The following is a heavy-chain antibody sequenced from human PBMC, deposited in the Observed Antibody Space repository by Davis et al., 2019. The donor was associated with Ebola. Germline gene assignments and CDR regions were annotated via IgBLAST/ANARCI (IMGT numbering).Heavy chain of an antibody. D-gene: IGHD1-26*01. CDR1: GFTFSSYA. CDR3: ARDGYSGSYFYFDY. Sequence: GESLKISCAASGFTFSSYAMSWVRQAPGKGLEWVSAISGSGGSTYYADSVKGRFTISRDNSKNTLYLQMNSLRAEDTAVYYCARDGYSGSYFYFDYWGQGTLVTVSS. CDR2: ISGSGGST. V-gene: IGHV3-23*01. J-gene: IGHJ4*02.